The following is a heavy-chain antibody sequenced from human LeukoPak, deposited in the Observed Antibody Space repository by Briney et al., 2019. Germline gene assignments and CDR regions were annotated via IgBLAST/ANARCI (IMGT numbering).Heavy chain of an antibody. CDR1: GFTFSGSA. CDR3: TSCSRSGCPPWDY. Sequence: PGGSLRLSCAASGFTFSGSAMHWVRQASGKGLEWVGRIRSKANSYATAYAASVKGRFTISRDDSKNTAYLQMNSLKTEDTAVYYCTSCSRSGCPPWDYWGQGTLVTVSS. CDR2: IRSKANSYAT. V-gene: IGHV3-73*01. D-gene: IGHD6-19*01. J-gene: IGHJ4*02.